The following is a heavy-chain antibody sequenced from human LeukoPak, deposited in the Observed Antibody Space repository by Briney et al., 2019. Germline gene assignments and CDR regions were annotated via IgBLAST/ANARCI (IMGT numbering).Heavy chain of an antibody. CDR2: IKSKTDGGTT. CDR1: GFTLSSYW. CDR3: TTDPQYYDFWSGYRPFDY. Sequence: GGSLRLSCAASGFTLSSYWMSWARQAPGKGLEWVGRIKSKTDGGTTDYAAPVKGGFTISRDDSKNTLYLQMNSLKTEDTAVYYCTTDPQYYDFWSGYRPFDYWGQGTLVTVSS. D-gene: IGHD3-3*01. V-gene: IGHV3-15*01. J-gene: IGHJ4*02.